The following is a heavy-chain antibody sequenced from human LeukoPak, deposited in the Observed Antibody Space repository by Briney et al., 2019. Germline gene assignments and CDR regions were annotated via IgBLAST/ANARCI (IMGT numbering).Heavy chain of an antibody. D-gene: IGHD3-22*01. CDR1: GGSISSGYY. V-gene: IGHV4-38-2*02. Sequence: SETLFLTCTVSGGSISSGYYWGWIRQPPGKGLEWIGSIYHSGSTYYNPSLKSRVTISVDTSKNQFSLKLSSVTAADTAVYYCARPRHYDSSGYYFDYWGQGTLVTVSS. J-gene: IGHJ4*02. CDR2: IYHSGST. CDR3: ARPRHYDSSGYYFDY.